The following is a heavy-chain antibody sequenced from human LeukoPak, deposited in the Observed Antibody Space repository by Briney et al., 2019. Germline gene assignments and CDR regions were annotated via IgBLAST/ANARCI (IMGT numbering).Heavy chain of an antibody. J-gene: IGHJ2*01. CDR2: IYSNGST. CDR1: GGSIRSY. Sequence: PSETLSLTCTVSGGSIRSYWSWIRQPAGKGLEWIGRIYSNGSTNYNPSLKSRVTMSGDTSKNRLSLKLSSATAADTAVYYCAREMPSNYYDTSGYYGDWYFDLWGRGTLVTVSS. D-gene: IGHD3-22*01. CDR3: AREMPSNYYDTSGYYGDWYFDL. V-gene: IGHV4-4*07.